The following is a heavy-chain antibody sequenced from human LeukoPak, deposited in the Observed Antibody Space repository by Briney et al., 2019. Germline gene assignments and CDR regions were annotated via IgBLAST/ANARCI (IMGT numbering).Heavy chain of an antibody. CDR1: GFTFSSYG. D-gene: IGHD2-2*01. CDR2: IWYDGSNK. Sequence: GGSLRLSCAASGFTFSSYGMHWVRQAPGKGLEWVAVIWYDGSNKYYADSVKGRFTISRDNSKNTLYLQMNSLRAEDTAVYYCAKEGVPAAYYYYYYYMDVWGKGTTVTVSS. V-gene: IGHV3-33*06. J-gene: IGHJ6*03. CDR3: AKEGVPAAYYYYYYYMDV.